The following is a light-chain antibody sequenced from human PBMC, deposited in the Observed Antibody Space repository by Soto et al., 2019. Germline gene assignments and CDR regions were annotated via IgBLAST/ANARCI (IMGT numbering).Light chain of an antibody. CDR1: SSDVGFYNY. CDR3: SSYAGSSNV. J-gene: IGLJ1*01. Sequence: QSAPTQPASVSGSPGQSITISCTGISSDVGFYNYVSWYQQHPGKAPKLIIYEVNKRPSGVPDRFSGSKSGNTASLTVSGLQAEDEADYYCSSYAGSSNVFGTGTKLTVL. CDR2: EVN. V-gene: IGLV2-8*01.